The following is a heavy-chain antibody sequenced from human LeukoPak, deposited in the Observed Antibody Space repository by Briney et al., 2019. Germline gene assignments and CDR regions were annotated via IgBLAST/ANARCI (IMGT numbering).Heavy chain of an antibody. CDR3: ARRTKKTYYYGMDV. CDR1: GGSFSGYY. D-gene: IGHD1-1*01. J-gene: IGHJ6*02. Sequence: SETLSLTCAVYGGSFSGYYWSWIRQPPGKGLEWIGYIYYSGSTNYNPSLKSRVTISVDTSKNQFSLKLSSVTAADTAVYYCARRTKKTYYYGMDVWGQGTTVTVSS. CDR2: IYYSGST. V-gene: IGHV4-59*08.